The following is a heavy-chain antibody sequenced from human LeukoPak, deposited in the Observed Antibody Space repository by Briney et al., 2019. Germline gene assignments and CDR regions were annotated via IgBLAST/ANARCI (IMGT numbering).Heavy chain of an antibody. Sequence: MPGGSLRLSCAASGFTFSNVWINWVRQAPGKGLEWVGRIKSKTDGGTTDYAAPVKDRFTISRDDSRNTMYLQMNSLSTEDTAVYYCISYAFWSAKTVYWGQGTLVTVSS. J-gene: IGHJ4*02. V-gene: IGHV3-15*01. CDR2: IKSKTDGGTT. CDR1: GFTFSNVW. CDR3: ISYAFWSAKTVY. D-gene: IGHD3/OR15-3a*01.